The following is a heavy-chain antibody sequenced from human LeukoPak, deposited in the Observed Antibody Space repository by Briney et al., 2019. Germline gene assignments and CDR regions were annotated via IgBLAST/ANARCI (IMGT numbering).Heavy chain of an antibody. V-gene: IGHV3-23*01. D-gene: IGHD3-10*01. Sequence: TGGSLRLSCAASGFTFSSYGMSWVRQAPGKGLEWVSAISGNGGSTYYADSVKGRFTISRDNSKNTLYLQMNSLRAEDTAVYYCASDYYGSGSYYNRGFDYWGQGTLVTVSS. J-gene: IGHJ4*02. CDR2: ISGNGGST. CDR3: ASDYYGSGSYYNRGFDY. CDR1: GFTFSSYG.